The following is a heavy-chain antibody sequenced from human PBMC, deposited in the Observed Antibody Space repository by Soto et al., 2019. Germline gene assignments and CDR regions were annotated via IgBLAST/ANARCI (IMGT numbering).Heavy chain of an antibody. CDR1: GFTFSSYI. CDR3: ARDPQSYYDSSGYYPNYYYGMDV. CDR2: ISSSSSYI. J-gene: IGHJ6*02. D-gene: IGHD3-22*01. Sequence: PGGSLILSCAASGFTFSSYIMNWVRQAPGKGLEWVSSISSSSSYIYYADSVKGRFTISRDNAKNSLYLQMNSLRAEDTAVYYCARDPQSYYDSSGYYPNYYYGMDVWGQGTTVTVSS. V-gene: IGHV3-21*01.